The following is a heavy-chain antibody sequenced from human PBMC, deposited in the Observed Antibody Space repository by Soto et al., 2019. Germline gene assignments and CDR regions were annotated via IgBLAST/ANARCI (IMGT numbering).Heavy chain of an antibody. V-gene: IGHV3-21*01. J-gene: IGHJ6*01. D-gene: IGHD3-16*01. CDR2: ISSSSGYI. CDR1: GFTFSSYT. Sequence: GESLKIACAASGFTFSSYTLNWVRQPPGKGLEWVASISSSSGYIYYAGSLQGRFTISRDDAKNSLSRHMNSLTAEDTAVYYCARVRSYSYGQGYAMDVWGQGTSVTVSS. CDR3: ARVRSYSYGQGYAMDV.